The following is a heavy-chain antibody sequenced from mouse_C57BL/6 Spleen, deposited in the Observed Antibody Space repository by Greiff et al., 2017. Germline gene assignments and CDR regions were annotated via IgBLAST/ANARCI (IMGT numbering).Heavy chain of an antibody. V-gene: IGHV1-62-2*01. CDR1: GYTFTEYT. CDR3: ARHDPVMGAMDY. J-gene: IGHJ4*01. Sequence: VHLVESGAELVKPGASVKLSCKASGYTFTEYTIHWVKQRSGQGLEWIGWFYPGSGSIKYNEKFKDKATLTADKSSSTVYMELSRLTSEDSAVYFCARHDPVMGAMDYWGQGTSVTVSS. CDR2: FYPGSGSI. D-gene: IGHD1-1*02.